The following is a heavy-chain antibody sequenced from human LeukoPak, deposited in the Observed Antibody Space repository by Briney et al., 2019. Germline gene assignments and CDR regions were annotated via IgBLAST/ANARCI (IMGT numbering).Heavy chain of an antibody. CDR1: GGSISGSGYC. D-gene: IGHD3-3*01. Sequence: SETLSLTCTVSGGSISGSGYCWSWIRQPPGKGLEWIGYIYHSGSTYYNPSLKSRVTISVDTSENQFSLKLRSVTTADTAVYYCARYRPSESRSGEVTSLDYWGQGTLVTVSS. CDR3: ARYRPSESRSGEVTSLDY. V-gene: IGHV4-30-2*02. CDR2: IYHSGST. J-gene: IGHJ4*02.